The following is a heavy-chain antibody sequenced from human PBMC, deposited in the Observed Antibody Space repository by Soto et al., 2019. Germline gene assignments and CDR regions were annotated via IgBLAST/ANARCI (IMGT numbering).Heavy chain of an antibody. D-gene: IGHD5-12*01. Sequence: LQTHSRSCAICGGSVSSNSTAWNWIRQSPSRGLEWLGRTYYRSKWYNDYAVSVKSRITINPDTSKNQFSLQLNSVTPEDTAVYYCARGRDGYNSAGDYWYFDLWGRGTLVTVSS. CDR3: ARGRDGYNSAGDYWYFDL. V-gene: IGHV6-1*01. J-gene: IGHJ2*01. CDR1: GGSVSSNSTA. CDR2: TYYRSKWYN.